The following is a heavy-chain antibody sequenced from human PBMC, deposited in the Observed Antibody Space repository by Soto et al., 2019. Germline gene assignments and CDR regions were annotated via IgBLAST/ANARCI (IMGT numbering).Heavy chain of an antibody. J-gene: IGHJ6*03. CDR2: IKSKTDGGTT. CDR3: TTGVVVVPAAIEFYYYYMDV. CDR1: GFTFSSYG. V-gene: IGHV3-15*01. D-gene: IGHD2-2*01. Sequence: GGSLRLSCAASGFTFSSYGMHWVRQAPGKGLEWVGRIKSKTDGGTTDYAAPVKGRFTISRDDSKNTLYLQMNSLKTEDTAVYYCTTGVVVVPAAIEFYYYYMDVWGKGTTVTVSS.